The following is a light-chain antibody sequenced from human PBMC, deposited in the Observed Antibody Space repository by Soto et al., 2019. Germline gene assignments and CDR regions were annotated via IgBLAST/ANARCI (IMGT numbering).Light chain of an antibody. J-gene: IGKJ1*01. Sequence: IHLTQSPSSLSASVGDRVTITCRASQGIRTYLAWYQQKPGKAPKLLIYSASTLQSGVPSRFSGSGSGTDFTLTISSLQPKDFATYYCLQVDVYPWTFGQGTKVEI. V-gene: IGKV1-9*01. CDR3: LQVDVYPWT. CDR1: QGIRTY. CDR2: SAS.